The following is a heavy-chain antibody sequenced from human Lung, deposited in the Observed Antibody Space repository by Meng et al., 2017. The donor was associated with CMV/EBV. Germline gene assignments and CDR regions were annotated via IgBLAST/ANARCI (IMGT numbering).Heavy chain of an antibody. J-gene: IGHJ5*02. D-gene: IGHD3-3*01. CDR3: AREVAYDLWGGYNWFDP. CDR2: ISSSGSTI. CDR1: GFTFSDYY. Sequence: GGSXRLXXAASGFTFSDYYMSWIRQAPGKGLEWVPYISSSGSTIYYADSVKGRFTISRDNAKNSLYLQMNSLRAEDTAVYYCAREVAYDLWGGYNWFDPWGQGXLVTVSS. V-gene: IGHV3-11*01.